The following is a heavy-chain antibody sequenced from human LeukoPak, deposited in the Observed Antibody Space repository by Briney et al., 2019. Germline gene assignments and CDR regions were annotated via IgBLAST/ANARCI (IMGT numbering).Heavy chain of an antibody. CDR3: ARDLMVRGVIGY. CDR1: GYTFTSYD. D-gene: IGHD3-10*01. Sequence: GASVKVSCKASGYTFTSYDINWVRQATGQGLEWMGWMNPNSGNTGYAQKFQGRVTMTRNTSISTAYMELSSLRSEDTAVYYCARDLMVRGVIGYWGQGTLVTVSS. CDR2: MNPNSGNT. J-gene: IGHJ4*02. V-gene: IGHV1-8*01.